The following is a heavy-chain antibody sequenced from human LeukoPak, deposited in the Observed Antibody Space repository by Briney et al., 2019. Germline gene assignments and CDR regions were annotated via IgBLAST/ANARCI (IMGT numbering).Heavy chain of an antibody. CDR2: ISGDGSTT. V-gene: IGHV3-74*01. CDR3: ARDPRNKGFDP. D-gene: IGHD1/OR15-1a*01. Sequence: GGSLRLSCAASRFTLSYYWMHWVRQGPGKGLVWVSTISGDGSTTHYADSVKGRFTISRDNAKNTLYLEMNSLRAEDTAVYYCARDPRNKGFDPWGQGTLVTVSS. J-gene: IGHJ5*02. CDR1: RFTLSYYW.